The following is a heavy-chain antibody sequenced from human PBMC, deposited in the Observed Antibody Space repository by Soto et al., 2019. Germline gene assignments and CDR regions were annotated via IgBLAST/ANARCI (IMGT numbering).Heavy chain of an antibody. Sequence: QVQLVQSGAEVKKPGSSLKVSCETSGDTSTIYTITWVRQAPGQGLQWMGRIVPTLRLTNYAQEFEARLTXTADTSTTTAHTELSRLTSEDTAVDYCATEKYGAGRVGVYDWGQGTTVTVSS. CDR1: GDTSTIYT. D-gene: IGHD2-8*01. J-gene: IGHJ4*02. V-gene: IGHV1-69*08. CDR2: IVPTLRLT. CDR3: ATEKYGAGRVGVYD.